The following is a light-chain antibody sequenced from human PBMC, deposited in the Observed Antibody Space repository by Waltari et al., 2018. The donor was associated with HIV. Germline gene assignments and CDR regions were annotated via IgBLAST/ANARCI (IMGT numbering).Light chain of an antibody. J-gene: IGLJ1*01. V-gene: IGLV2-14*01. CDR1: SSDVGGYNY. CDR3: SSYTSSNTRAV. Sequence: QSALTQPASVSGSPGQSITISCTGTSSDVGGYNYVSWYQHYPGKVPKLMIYEVSNRPSGVSNRFSGSKSGNTASLTISWLQADDEADYYCSSYTSSNTRAVFGTGTKVTVL. CDR2: EVS.